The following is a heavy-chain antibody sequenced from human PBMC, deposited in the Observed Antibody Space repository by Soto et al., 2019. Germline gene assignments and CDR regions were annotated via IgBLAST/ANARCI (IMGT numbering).Heavy chain of an antibody. CDR1: GFTLSSYA. CDR2: ISGSGDNT. Sequence: GGSLRLSCEASGFTLSSYAMSWVRQAPGKGLEWVSGISGSGDNTYYADSVKGRFTISRDNSKNTLYLQMNSLRAEDTAVYYCAKEGYYCSGGSCYSGPYFDYWGQGTLVTVSS. D-gene: IGHD2-15*01. CDR3: AKEGYYCSGGSCYSGPYFDY. J-gene: IGHJ4*02. V-gene: IGHV3-23*01.